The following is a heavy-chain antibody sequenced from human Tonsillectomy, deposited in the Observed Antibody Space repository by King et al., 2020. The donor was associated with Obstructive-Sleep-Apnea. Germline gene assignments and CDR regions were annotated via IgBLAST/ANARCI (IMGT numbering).Heavy chain of an antibody. D-gene: IGHD1-14*01. Sequence: QLQESGPGLVKPSQTLSLTCTVSGGSISSGDFYWSLIRQYPGKGLEWIGYIYYTGSSYYNPSLKGRLTISVDTSKTQFSLKLNSVTAADTAGYYCARTQPDNWFDPWGQGTVVSVSS. CDR1: GGSISSGDFY. J-gene: IGHJ5*02. CDR2: IYYTGSS. CDR3: ARTQPDNWFDP. V-gene: IGHV4-31*03.